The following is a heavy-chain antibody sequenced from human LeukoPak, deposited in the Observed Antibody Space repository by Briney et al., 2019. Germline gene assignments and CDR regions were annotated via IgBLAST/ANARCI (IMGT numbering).Heavy chain of an antibody. CDR1: GGSISSGGYS. Sequence: SETLSLTCAASGGSISSGGYSWSWIRQPPGKGLEWIGYIYHSGSTYYNPSLKSRVTISVDRSKNQFSLKLSSVTAADTAVYYCARVLATTDDAFDIWGQGTMVTVSS. CDR2: IYHSGST. J-gene: IGHJ3*02. D-gene: IGHD5-24*01. CDR3: ARVLATTDDAFDI. V-gene: IGHV4-30-2*01.